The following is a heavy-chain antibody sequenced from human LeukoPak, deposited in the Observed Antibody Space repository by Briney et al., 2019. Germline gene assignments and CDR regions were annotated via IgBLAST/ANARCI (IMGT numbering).Heavy chain of an antibody. CDR3: ALSREYHPLDGMDV. Sequence: GGSLRLSCSASGFTFSSYAMHWVRQAPGKGLEHVSAISSNGGSTYYADSVKGRFTISRDNSKNTLYLQMSSLRAEDTAVYYCALSREYHPLDGMDVWGQGTTVTVSS. CDR1: GFTFSSYA. V-gene: IGHV3-64D*06. CDR2: ISSNGGST. D-gene: IGHD2-2*01. J-gene: IGHJ6*02.